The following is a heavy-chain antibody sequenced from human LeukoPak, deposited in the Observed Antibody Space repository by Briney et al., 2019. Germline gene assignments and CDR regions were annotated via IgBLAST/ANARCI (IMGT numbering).Heavy chain of an antibody. V-gene: IGHV4-39*01. CDR3: ARLPKAGYFDY. J-gene: IGHJ4*02. D-gene: IGHD2-2*01. CDR1: GGSISSYY. CDR2: IYYSGST. Sequence: PSETLSLTCTVSGGSISSYYWGWIRQPPGKGLEWIGSIYYSGSTYYNPSLKSRVTVSVDTSKNQFSLKLSSVTAADTAVYYCARLPKAGYFDYWGQGTLVTVSS.